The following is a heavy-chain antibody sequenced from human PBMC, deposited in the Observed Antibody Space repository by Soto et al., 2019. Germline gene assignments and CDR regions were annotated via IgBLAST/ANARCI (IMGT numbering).Heavy chain of an antibody. J-gene: IGHJ3*02. CDR1: GYTFTSYG. V-gene: IGHV1-18*01. CDR2: ISAYNGNT. CDR3: AGAQHPNDAFDI. Sequence: ASVKVSCKASGYTFTSYGISWVRQAPGQGLEWMGWISAYNGNTNYAQKLQGRVTMTTDTSTSTAYMELRSLRSDDTAVYYCAGAQHPNDAFDIWGQGTMVTVSS.